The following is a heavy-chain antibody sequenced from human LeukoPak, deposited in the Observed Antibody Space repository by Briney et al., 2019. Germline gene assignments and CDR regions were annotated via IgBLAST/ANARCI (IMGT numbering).Heavy chain of an antibody. CDR3: ARDDIRNYYYYGMDV. CDR1: GFTFSSYS. Sequence: GGSLRLSCAASGFTFSSYSMNWVRQAPGKGLEWVSSISSSSSYIYYADSVKGRFTISRGNAKNSLYLQMSSLRAEDTAVYYCARDDIRNYYYYGMDVWGQGTTVTVSS. CDR2: ISSSSSYI. J-gene: IGHJ6*02. V-gene: IGHV3-21*01. D-gene: IGHD5-12*01.